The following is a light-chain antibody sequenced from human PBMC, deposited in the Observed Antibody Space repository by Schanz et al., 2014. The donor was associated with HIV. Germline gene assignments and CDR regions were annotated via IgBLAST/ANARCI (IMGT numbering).Light chain of an antibody. V-gene: IGLV2-14*03. CDR3: CSYTSSGTYV. J-gene: IGLJ1*01. CDR2: DVS. CDR1: SSDVGGYNY. Sequence: QSALTQPASVSGSPGQSITISCTGTSSDVGGYNYVSWYQQHPGKAPKLMIYDVSNRPSGVPDRFSGSKSGNTASLTISGLQAEDEADDYCCSYTSSGTYVFGTGTKLTVL.